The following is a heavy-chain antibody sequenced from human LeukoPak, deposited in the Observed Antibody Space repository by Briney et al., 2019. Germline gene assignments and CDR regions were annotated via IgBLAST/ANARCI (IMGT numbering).Heavy chain of an antibody. CDR3: ARTYYYDISGYYFDY. CDR2: IYSGGST. Sequence: GGSLRLSRAASGFTVSTNYMSWVRQAPGKGLEWVSVIYSGGSTYYADSVKGRFTISRDNYKNTLYLQMNSLRAEDTAVYYCARTYYYDISGYYFDYWGQGTLITVSS. D-gene: IGHD3-22*01. CDR1: GFTVSTNY. J-gene: IGHJ4*02. V-gene: IGHV3-53*01.